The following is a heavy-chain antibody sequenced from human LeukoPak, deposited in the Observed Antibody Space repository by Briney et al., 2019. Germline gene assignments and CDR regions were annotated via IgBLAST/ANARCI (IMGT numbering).Heavy chain of an antibody. D-gene: IGHD3-22*01. V-gene: IGHV4-59*01. Sequence: PSETLSLTCTVSGDSISTYYWSWIRQPPGKGLGWIGYVSSRGDTNYNPSLKSRVTISRDTSKNQVFLNLNSMTAADTAVYSCARGPRYFDTSGYYFDYWGQGLLATVSS. CDR2: VSSRGDT. J-gene: IGHJ4*02. CDR1: GDSISTYY. CDR3: ARGPRYFDTSGYYFDY.